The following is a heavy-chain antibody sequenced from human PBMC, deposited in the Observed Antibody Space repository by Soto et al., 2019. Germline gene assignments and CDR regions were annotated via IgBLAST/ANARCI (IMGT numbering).Heavy chain of an antibody. D-gene: IGHD1-26*01. Sequence: GGSLRLSCAAFGFTFSNYGMHWVRQAPGKGLKWVAIIWHDGNNKYYADSVRGRFISSRDNSKKRLYLQMNSMRAEDTAVYYCASDLVGASDSYGLGVWGQGTPVTAS. V-gene: IGHV3-33*01. J-gene: IGHJ6*02. CDR3: ASDLVGASDSYGLGV. CDR1: GFTFSNYG. CDR2: IWHDGNNK.